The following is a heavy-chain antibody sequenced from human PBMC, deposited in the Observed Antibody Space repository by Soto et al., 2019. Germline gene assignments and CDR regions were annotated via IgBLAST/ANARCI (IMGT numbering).Heavy chain of an antibody. V-gene: IGHV3-33*01. CDR3: ARDLYCSGGSCYPVLGMHWFDP. CDR1: GFTFSSYG. CDR2: IWYDGSNK. J-gene: IGHJ5*02. Sequence: HPGGSLRLSCAASGFTFSSYGMHWVRQAPGKGLEWVAVIWYDGSNKCYADSVKGRFTISRDNSKNTLYLQMNSLRAEDTAVYYCARDLYCSGGSCYPVLGMHWFDPWGQGTLVTVSS. D-gene: IGHD2-15*01.